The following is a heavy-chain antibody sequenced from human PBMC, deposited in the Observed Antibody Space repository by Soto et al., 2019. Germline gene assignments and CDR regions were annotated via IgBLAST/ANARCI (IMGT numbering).Heavy chain of an antibody. D-gene: IGHD5-18*01. V-gene: IGHV3-33*01. Sequence: QMQLVESGGGVVQPGRSLRLSCAASGFTFSSYGMHWVRQAPGKGLEWVAVIWYDGSNKYYADSVKGRFTISRDNSKNTLYLQMNSLRAEDTAVYYCARDGSIEDTAMVPYYYYYYMDVWGKGTTVTVSS. J-gene: IGHJ6*03. CDR3: ARDGSIEDTAMVPYYYYYYMDV. CDR2: IWYDGSNK. CDR1: GFTFSSYG.